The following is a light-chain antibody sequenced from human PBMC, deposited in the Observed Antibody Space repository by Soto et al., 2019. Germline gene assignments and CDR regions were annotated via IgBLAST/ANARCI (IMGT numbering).Light chain of an antibody. CDR2: EDN. J-gene: IGLJ2*01. CDR3: QAWDSSTAV. V-gene: IGLV3-1*01. Sequence: SYELTQPPSVSVSPGQTANITCSGDKLGNKYACWYQQKPGQSPVLVIYEDNKRPSGIPERFSGSNSGNTATLTISGTQAMDEADYYCQAWDSSTAVFGGGTQLTVL. CDR1: KLGNKY.